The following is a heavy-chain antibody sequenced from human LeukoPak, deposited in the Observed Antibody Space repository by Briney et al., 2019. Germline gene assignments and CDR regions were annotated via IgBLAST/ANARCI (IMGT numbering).Heavy chain of an antibody. CDR2: IIPIFGTA. CDR1: GGTFSSYA. D-gene: IGHD1-26*01. CDR3: ARDSGTVPYMGKLDY. J-gene: IGHJ4*02. V-gene: IGHV1-69*05. Sequence: SVKVSCKASGGTFSSYAISWVRQAPGQGLEWMGGIIPIFGTANYAQKFQGRVTITTDNCTSSAYMELSRLRSEDTAVYYCARDSGTVPYMGKLDYWGQGTLVTVSS.